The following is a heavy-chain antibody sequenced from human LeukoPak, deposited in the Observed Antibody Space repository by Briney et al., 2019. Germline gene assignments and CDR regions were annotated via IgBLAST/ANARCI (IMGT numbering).Heavy chain of an antibody. CDR1: GFTFSSYG. D-gene: IGHD5-18*01. CDR3: VRDVDTAMAFDY. J-gene: IGHJ4*02. CDR2: IWYDGSNK. Sequence: PGGSLRLSCAASGFTFSSYGMHWVRQAPGKGLEWVAVIWYDGSNKYYADSVKGRFTISRDNSKNTLYLQMNSLRAEDTAVYYCVRDVDTAMAFDYWGQGTLVTVSS. V-gene: IGHV3-33*01.